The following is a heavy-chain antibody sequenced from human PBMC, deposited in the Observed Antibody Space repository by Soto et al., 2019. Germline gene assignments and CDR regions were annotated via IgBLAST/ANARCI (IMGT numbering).Heavy chain of an antibody. Sequence: GGSLRLSCVVSGVSFSDYSMNWVRQAPGKGLEWVSLITGNSEYKYYAGSVKGRFTVSRDNAKNSLYLQMNSLTVEDTAVYYCARSGELLQTFDSWGQGTLVTVSS. CDR1: GVSFSDYS. J-gene: IGHJ4*02. D-gene: IGHD1-26*01. CDR2: ITGNSEYK. CDR3: ARSGELLQTFDS. V-gene: IGHV3-21*06.